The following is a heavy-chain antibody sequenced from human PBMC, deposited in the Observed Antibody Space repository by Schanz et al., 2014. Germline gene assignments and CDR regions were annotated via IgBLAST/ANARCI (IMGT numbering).Heavy chain of an antibody. CDR3: AKDPSHGAYDYCFDY. CDR1: GFTFSSYA. V-gene: IGHV3-23*01. J-gene: IGHJ4*02. CDR2: LSGSGGST. Sequence: EVQLLESGGGLVQPGGSLRLSCAASGFTFSSYAMSWVRQAPGKGLEWVSALSGSGGSTYYADSVKGRFAISRDNSKNTLYLQMKSLSAEDTALDYYAKDPSHGAYDYCFDYWGQGTLVTVSS. D-gene: IGHD3-16*01.